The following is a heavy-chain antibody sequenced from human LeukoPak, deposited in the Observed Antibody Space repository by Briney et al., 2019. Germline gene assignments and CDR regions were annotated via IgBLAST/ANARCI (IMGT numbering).Heavy chain of an antibody. CDR3: AELGITMIGGV. J-gene: IGHJ6*04. CDR1: GFTFSSYN. D-gene: IGHD3-10*02. V-gene: IGHV3-48*04. Sequence: GGSLRLSCVASGFTFSSYNMNWVRLAPGKGLEWVSYISSSGSTIYYADSVKGRFTISRDNAKNSLYLQMNSLRAEDTAVYYCAELGITMIGGVWGKGTTVTISS. CDR2: ISSSGSTI.